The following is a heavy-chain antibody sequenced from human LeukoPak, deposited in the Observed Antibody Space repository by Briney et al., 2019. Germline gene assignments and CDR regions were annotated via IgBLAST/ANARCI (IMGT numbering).Heavy chain of an antibody. Sequence: PSETLSLTCTVSGGSISSYYWSWIRQPAGKGLEWIGRIYTSGSTNYNPSLKSRVTMLVDTSKNQFSLKLSSVTAADTALYYCATYDDSRGNSFHIWGQGTMVTVSS. CDR2: IYTSGST. CDR1: GGSISSYY. D-gene: IGHD4-17*01. CDR3: ATYDDSRGNSFHI. J-gene: IGHJ3*02. V-gene: IGHV4-4*07.